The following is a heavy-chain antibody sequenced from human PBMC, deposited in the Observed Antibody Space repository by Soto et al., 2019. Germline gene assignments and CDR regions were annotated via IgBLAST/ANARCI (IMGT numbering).Heavy chain of an antibody. J-gene: IGHJ4*02. Sequence: PGGSLRLSCAASGFTFSSYAMHWVRQAPGKGLEWVAVISYDGSNKYYADSVKGRFTISRDNSKNTLYLQMNSLRAEDTAVYYCARGPRGRGSGGSCYLDYWGQGTLVTVSS. D-gene: IGHD2-15*01. V-gene: IGHV3-30-3*01. CDR1: GFTFSSYA. CDR3: ARGPRGRGSGGSCYLDY. CDR2: ISYDGSNK.